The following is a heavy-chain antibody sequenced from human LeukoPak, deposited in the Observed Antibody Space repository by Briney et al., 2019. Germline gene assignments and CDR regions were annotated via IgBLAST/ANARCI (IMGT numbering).Heavy chain of an antibody. V-gene: IGHV5-51*01. CDR3: ARRVYSATLVSPFDY. Sequence: GESLKISCKGSGYSFTSYWIGWVRQMPGKGLEWMGIFYPGDSDTRYSPSFQGQVTISADKSISTAYQQWSSLKASDTAMYYCARRVYSATLVSPFDYWGQGTLVTVSS. CDR1: GYSFTSYW. J-gene: IGHJ4*02. CDR2: FYPGDSDT. D-gene: IGHD5-18*01.